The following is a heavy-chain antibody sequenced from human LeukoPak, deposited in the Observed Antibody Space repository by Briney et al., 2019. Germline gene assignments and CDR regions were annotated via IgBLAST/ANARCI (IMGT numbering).Heavy chain of an antibody. D-gene: IGHD3-22*01. CDR1: GYTFTSYG. CDR2: ISVYNGNT. J-gene: IGHJ4*02. V-gene: IGHV1-18*01. CDR3: ARDGHYSDHSGYYRYYFDY. Sequence: ASVKVSCKASGYTFTSYGIIWVRQAPGQGLEWMGWISVYNGNTNYAQKLQGRVTMTTDTSTSTAYMELRSLRSDDTAVYYCARDGHYSDHSGYYRYYFDYWGQGTLVTVSS.